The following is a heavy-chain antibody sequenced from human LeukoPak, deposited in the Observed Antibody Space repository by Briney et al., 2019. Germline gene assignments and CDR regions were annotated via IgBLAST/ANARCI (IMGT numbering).Heavy chain of an antibody. CDR2: INPNSGGT. V-gene: IGHV1-2*06. D-gene: IGHD3-10*01. CDR3: ARDLSTMVWGVIGIDY. Sequence: ASVKVSCKASGYTFTGYYMHWVQQAPGQGLEWMGRINPNSGGTNYAQKFQGRVTMTRDTSISTAYMELSRVRSDDTAVYYCARDLSTMVWGVIGIDYWGQGTLVTVSS. CDR1: GYTFTGYY. J-gene: IGHJ4*02.